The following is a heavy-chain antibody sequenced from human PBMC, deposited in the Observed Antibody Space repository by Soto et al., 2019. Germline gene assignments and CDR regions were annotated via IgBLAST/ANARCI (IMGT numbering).Heavy chain of an antibody. CDR2: IYWDDDK. D-gene: IGHD3-3*01. CDR3: AHRVLRTVFGLVTTTAIYFDF. Sequence: QITLNESGPTVVRLTETLTLTCRFSGFSLTTSGVGVGWIRQSSGKAPEWLALIYWDDDKRYSASLKSRLTITKDSSKNQVVLTVSDLDPTDTATYYCAHRVLRTVFGLVTTTAIYFDFWGQGTPVAVSS. J-gene: IGHJ4*02. CDR1: GFSLTTSGVG. V-gene: IGHV2-5*02.